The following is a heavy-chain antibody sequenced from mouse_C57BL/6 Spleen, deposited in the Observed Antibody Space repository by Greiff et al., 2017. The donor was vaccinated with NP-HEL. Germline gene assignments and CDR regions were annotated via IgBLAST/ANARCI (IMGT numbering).Heavy chain of an antibody. J-gene: IGHJ2*01. D-gene: IGHD1-1*01. CDR2: IYPRSGNT. Sequence: VQLQQSGAELARPGASVKLSCKASGYTFTSYGISWVKQRTGQGLEWIGEIYPRSGNTYYNEKFKGKATLTADKSSSTAYMELRSLTAEDSAVDCCASITTVVATRYYFDYWGQGTTRTVSS. CDR3: ASITTVVATRYYFDY. V-gene: IGHV1-81*01. CDR1: GYTFTSYG.